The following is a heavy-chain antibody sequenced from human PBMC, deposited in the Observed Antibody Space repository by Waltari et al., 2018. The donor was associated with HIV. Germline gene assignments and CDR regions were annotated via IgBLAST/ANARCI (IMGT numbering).Heavy chain of an antibody. CDR3: ARRQAARRNYYYYMDV. V-gene: IGHV3-48*03. CDR2: ISSSATTV. D-gene: IGHD6-6*01. J-gene: IGHJ6*03. CDR1: GFTFSSYD. Sequence: EVQLVESGGGFVQPGGSLRLSCAASGFTFSSYDMNWVRQAPGKGLEWVSYISSSATTVHYADSVKGRFTISRDNAQNSLFLQMNSLRAEDTALYYCARRQAARRNYYYYMDVWGKGTTVTVSS.